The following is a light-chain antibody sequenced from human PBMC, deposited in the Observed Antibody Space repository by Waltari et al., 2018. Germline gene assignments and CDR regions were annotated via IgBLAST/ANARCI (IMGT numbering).Light chain of an antibody. CDR1: SGDVGGYDS. CDR2: DVS. Sequence: QSALTQPRSVSGSPGQSVTISCTGTSGDVGGYDSVSWYQQYPGKAPKLMIYDVSKRPSGVPDRFSGSKSGNTASLSISGLQAEDEADYYCCSYAGSWVFGGGTKLTVL. CDR3: CSYAGSWV. V-gene: IGLV2-11*01. J-gene: IGLJ3*02.